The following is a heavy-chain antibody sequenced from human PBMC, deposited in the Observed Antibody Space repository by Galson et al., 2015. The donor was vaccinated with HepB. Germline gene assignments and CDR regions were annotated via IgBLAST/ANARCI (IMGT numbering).Heavy chain of an antibody. J-gene: IGHJ4*02. Sequence: PALVKPTQTLTLTCTFSGFSPGTSGMSVSWIRQPPGKALEWLALIDYYDDKYYSTSLKTRLTISKDTSRNQVVLTMTNMDPVDTATYYCARALDFWTGYYNLGFDSWGQGALVTVSS. V-gene: IGHV2-70*01. CDR3: ARALDFWTGYYNLGFDS. CDR1: GFSPGTSGMS. CDR2: IDYYDDK. D-gene: IGHD3/OR15-3a*01.